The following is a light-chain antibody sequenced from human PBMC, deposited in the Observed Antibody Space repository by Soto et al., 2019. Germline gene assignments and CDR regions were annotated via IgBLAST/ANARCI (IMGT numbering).Light chain of an antibody. CDR2: DAS. CDR3: QQHSNWPLT. CDR1: QSVSSN. V-gene: IGKV3-11*01. J-gene: IGKJ4*01. Sequence: EIVLIQSPATLSLSPGERATLSCRASQSVSSNLAWYQQNPGQAPRLLIYDASNRATGIPARFSGSRSGTDFILPISRLEPEDFAVYDCQQHSNWPLTFGGGTKVAMK.